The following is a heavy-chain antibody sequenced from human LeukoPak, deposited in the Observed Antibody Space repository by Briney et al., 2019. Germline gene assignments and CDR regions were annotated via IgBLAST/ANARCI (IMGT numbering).Heavy chain of an antibody. J-gene: IGHJ4*02. CDR2: INAYNGNT. CDR3: ARDLSRDSSGWYLVWPFGY. V-gene: IGHV1-18*01. D-gene: IGHD6-19*01. Sequence: ASVKVSCRASGYTFTSYGISWVRQAPGQGLEWMGWINAYNGNTNYAQKLQGRVTVTTDTSTSTAYMELRSLRSDDTAVYYCARDLSRDSSGWYLVWPFGYWGQGTLVTVSS. CDR1: GYTFTSYG.